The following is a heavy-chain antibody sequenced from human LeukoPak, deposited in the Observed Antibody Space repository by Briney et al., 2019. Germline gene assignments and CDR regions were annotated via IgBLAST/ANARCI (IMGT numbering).Heavy chain of an antibody. J-gene: IGHJ2*01. Sequence: GGSLRLSCAPSGFTFSYYWMHWVRPPPRNGLLWASRISGDGTSTNYADSVKGRFTISRDNAKNTLYLQMNSLRAEDTAVYYCARTYLVGWYFDLWGRGTLVTVSS. D-gene: IGHD3-16*01. CDR3: ARTYLVGWYFDL. CDR1: GFTFSYYW. V-gene: IGHV3-74*01. CDR2: ISGDGTST.